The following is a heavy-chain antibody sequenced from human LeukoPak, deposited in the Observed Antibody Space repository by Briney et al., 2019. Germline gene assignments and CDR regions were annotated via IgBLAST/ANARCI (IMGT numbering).Heavy chain of an antibody. Sequence: GESLKISCKNSGYRFTSCWIGWVRQMPGKGLEWMGIIYPADSDTRYSPSFQGQVTISADKSISTTYLQWSSLKASDTAMYYCARLFRGSEHYLDYWGQGTLVTVSS. D-gene: IGHD3-3*01. CDR2: IYPADSDT. CDR1: GYRFTSCW. J-gene: IGHJ4*02. V-gene: IGHV5-51*01. CDR3: ARLFRGSEHYLDY.